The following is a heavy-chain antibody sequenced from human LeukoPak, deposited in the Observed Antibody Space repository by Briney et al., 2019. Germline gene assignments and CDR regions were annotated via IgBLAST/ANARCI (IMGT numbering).Heavy chain of an antibody. D-gene: IGHD6-13*01. CDR3: ARAAYSSTWYSRYFDL. V-gene: IGHV3-21*01. CDR1: GFTFSSYS. Sequence: KPGGSLRLSCAASGFTFSSYSMNWVRQAPGKGLEWVSSISSSSSYIYYADSVKGRFTISRDNAKNSLYLQMNSLRAEDTAVYYCARAAYSSTWYSRYFDLWGRGTLVTVSS. J-gene: IGHJ2*01. CDR2: ISSSSSYI.